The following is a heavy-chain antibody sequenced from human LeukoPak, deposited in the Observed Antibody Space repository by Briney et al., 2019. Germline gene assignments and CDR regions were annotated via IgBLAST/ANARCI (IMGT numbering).Heavy chain of an antibody. CDR1: GGSITTYY. CDR3: ARGGYNYGYRLDD. V-gene: IGHV4-59*01. J-gene: IGHJ4*02. CDR2: MYHSGSS. Sequence: PSETLSLTCTVSGGSITTYYWSWIRQPPGKGLEWIGYMYHSGSSNYNPSLRSRVTISVDTSKSQFSLKLTSVTAADTAVYYCARGGYNYGYRLDDWGQGILVTVSS. D-gene: IGHD5-18*01.